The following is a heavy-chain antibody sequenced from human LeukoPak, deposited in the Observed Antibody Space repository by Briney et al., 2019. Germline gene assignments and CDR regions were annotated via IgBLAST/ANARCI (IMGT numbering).Heavy chain of an antibody. CDR2: IYYSGNT. V-gene: IGHV4-39*01. CDR3: AGQTGSGLFILP. Sequence: SETLSLTCTVSGVSISSSNSYWGWIRQPPGKGLEWIGSIYYSGNTYCNASLKSQVSISIDTSKNQFSLRLTSVTAADTAVYYCAGQTGSGLFILPGGQGTLVTVSS. D-gene: IGHD3/OR15-3a*01. CDR1: GVSISSSNSY. J-gene: IGHJ4*02.